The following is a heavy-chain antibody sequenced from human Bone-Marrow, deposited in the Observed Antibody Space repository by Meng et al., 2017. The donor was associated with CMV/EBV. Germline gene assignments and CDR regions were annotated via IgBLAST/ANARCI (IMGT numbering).Heavy chain of an antibody. CDR1: GGSFSGYY. Sequence: SEILSLTCAVYGGSFSGYYWSWIRQPPGKGLEWIGYIYYSGSTNYNPSLKSRVTISVDTSKNQFSLKLNSVTAADTAVYYCARGCSSTSCYTAFDYWGQGTLVTVSS. J-gene: IGHJ4*02. CDR3: ARGCSSTSCYTAFDY. D-gene: IGHD2-2*02. CDR2: IYYSGST. V-gene: IGHV4-59*01.